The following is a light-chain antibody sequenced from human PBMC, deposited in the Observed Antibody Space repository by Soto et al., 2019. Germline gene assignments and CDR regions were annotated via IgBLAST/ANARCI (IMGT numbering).Light chain of an antibody. V-gene: IGKV1-5*01. CDR1: HSIYDS. CDR2: DAS. J-gene: IGKJ5*01. Sequence: DIQLTQSPSSLSSSVGDRVTITCRASHSIYDSLHWYQQKPGKAPKALIYDASTLRSGVPSRFSGGGSGTEFTLTISSLQPDDFATYYCQQYNTYSTFGQGTRLEIK. CDR3: QQYNTYST.